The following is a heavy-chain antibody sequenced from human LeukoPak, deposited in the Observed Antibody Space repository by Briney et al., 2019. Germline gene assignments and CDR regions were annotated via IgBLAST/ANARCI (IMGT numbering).Heavy chain of an antibody. CDR2: INHRGNT. D-gene: IGHD4-11*01. Sequence: SETLSLTCAVYGGSFSDYYWTWIRQYPGKGLEWIGEINHRGNTNCKSSLKSRVTLSVDTSKNQFSLNLNSVTAADTAVYYCARKPSYSDYVSRHFDYWGQGILVTVSS. V-gene: IGHV4-34*01. CDR3: ARKPSYSDYVSRHFDY. J-gene: IGHJ4*02. CDR1: GGSFSDYY.